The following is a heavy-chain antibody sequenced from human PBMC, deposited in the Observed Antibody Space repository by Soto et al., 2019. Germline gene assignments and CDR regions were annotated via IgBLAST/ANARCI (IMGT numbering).Heavy chain of an antibody. D-gene: IGHD5-12*01. CDR1: GYTFTGHY. J-gene: IGHJ6*02. Sequence: RASVKVSCKASGYTFTGHYIHWVRQAPGQGPEWMGEIGPASGDTRYAQKFQGRVTMTRDTSITTVYMELNNLSPDDTAVYYCGRGRSGYDTYYYYYYGMDVWGQGTTVTVSS. CDR2: IGPASGDT. V-gene: IGHV1-2*02. CDR3: GRGRSGYDTYYYYYYGMDV.